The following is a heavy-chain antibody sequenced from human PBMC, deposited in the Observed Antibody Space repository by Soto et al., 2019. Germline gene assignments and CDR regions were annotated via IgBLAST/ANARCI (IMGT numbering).Heavy chain of an antibody. Sequence: ETLSLTCAVYGGSFSGYYWSWIRQPPGKGLEWIGEINHSGSTNYNPSLKSRVTISVDTSKNQFSLKLSSVTAADTAVYYCARARXXXIXXXGVPXMDVWGKGTTVTVSS. V-gene: IGHV4-34*01. J-gene: IGHJ6*03. CDR2: INHSGST. D-gene: IGHD3-10*01. CDR1: GGSFSGYY. CDR3: ARARXXXIXXXGVPXMDV.